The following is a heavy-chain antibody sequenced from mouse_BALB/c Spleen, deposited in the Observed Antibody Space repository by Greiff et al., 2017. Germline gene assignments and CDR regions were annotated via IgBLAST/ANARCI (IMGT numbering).Heavy chain of an antibody. D-gene: IGHD4-1*01. CDR1: GYSITSDYA. Sequence: EVKLVESGPGLVKPSQSLSLTCTVTGYSITSDYAWNWIRQFPGNKLEWMGYISYSGSTSYNPSLKSRISITRDTSKNQFFLQLNSVTTEDTATYYCARSNWDEGYYAMDYWGQGTSVTVSS. CDR2: ISYSGST. J-gene: IGHJ4*01. CDR3: ARSNWDEGYYAMDY. V-gene: IGHV3-2*02.